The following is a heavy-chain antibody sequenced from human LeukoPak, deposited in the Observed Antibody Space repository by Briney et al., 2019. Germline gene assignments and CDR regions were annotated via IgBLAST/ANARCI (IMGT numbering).Heavy chain of an antibody. CDR2: MNPNSGNT. CDR1: GYTFTSYD. Sequence: ASVKVSCKASGYTFTSYDINWVRQATGQGLEWMGWMNPNSGNTGYAQKFQGRVTITRNTSISTAYVELSSLRSEDTAVYYCARGGAIRSKYNWFDPWGQGTLVTVSS. V-gene: IGHV1-8*03. J-gene: IGHJ5*02. D-gene: IGHD4-17*01. CDR3: ARGGAIRSKYNWFDP.